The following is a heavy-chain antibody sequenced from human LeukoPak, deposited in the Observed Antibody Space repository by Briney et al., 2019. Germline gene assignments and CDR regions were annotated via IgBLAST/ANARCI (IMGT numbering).Heavy chain of an antibody. V-gene: IGHV1-2*06. Sequence: PMASVKVSCKASGYTFTGYYMHWVRQAPGQGLEWMGRINPNSGGTNYAQKFQGRVTMTRDTSISTAYMELSRLRSDDTAMYYCARDHHDYVWGSYRPFDYWGQGTLVTVSS. D-gene: IGHD3-16*02. CDR1: GYTFTGYY. CDR3: ARDHHDYVWGSYRPFDY. J-gene: IGHJ4*02. CDR2: INPNSGGT.